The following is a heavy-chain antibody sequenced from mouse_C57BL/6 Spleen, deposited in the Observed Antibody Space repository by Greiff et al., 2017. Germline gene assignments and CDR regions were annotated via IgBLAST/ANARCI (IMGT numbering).Heavy chain of an antibody. CDR3: ARSLLLGDAMDY. D-gene: IGHD1-1*01. CDR2: IYPRSGNT. CDR1: GYTFTSYG. J-gene: IGHJ4*01. Sequence: QVQLQQSGAELARPGASVKLSCKASGYTFTSYGISWVKQRTGQGLEWIGEIYPRSGNTYYNEKFKGKATLTADKSSSTAYMELRSLTSEDSAVYFCARSLLLGDAMDYWGQGTSVTVSS. V-gene: IGHV1-81*01.